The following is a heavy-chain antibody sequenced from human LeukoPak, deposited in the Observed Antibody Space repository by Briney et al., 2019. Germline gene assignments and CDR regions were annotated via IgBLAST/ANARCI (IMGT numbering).Heavy chain of an antibody. CDR2: IHYSGST. CDR1: GGSISSYY. Sequence: SETLRLTCTVSGGSISSYYWSWLRQPPGKGLEWIGYIHYSGSTNYNPSLKGRVTISVDTSKSQLSLKLSSVTAADTAVYYCARHSPVYYDFDYWGQATLITVSS. D-gene: IGHD3-10*01. J-gene: IGHJ4*02. V-gene: IGHV4-59*08. CDR3: ARHSPVYYDFDY.